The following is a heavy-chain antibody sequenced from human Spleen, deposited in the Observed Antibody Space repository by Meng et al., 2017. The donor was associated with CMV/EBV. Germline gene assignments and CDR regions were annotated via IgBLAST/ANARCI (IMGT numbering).Heavy chain of an antibody. D-gene: IGHD6-6*01. CDR3: AREIEYSSSLGFDY. Sequence: SETLSLTCTVSGGSISSYYWSWIRQPPGKGLEWIGYIYYSGSTNYNPSLKSRVTISVDTSKNQFSLKLSSVTAADTAVYYCAREIEYSSSLGFDYWGQGTLVTVFS. CDR1: GGSISSYY. V-gene: IGHV4-59*01. CDR2: IYYSGST. J-gene: IGHJ4*02.